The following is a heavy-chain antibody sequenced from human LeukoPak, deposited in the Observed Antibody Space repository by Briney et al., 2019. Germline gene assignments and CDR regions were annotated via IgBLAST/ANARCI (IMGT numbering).Heavy chain of an antibody. D-gene: IGHD6-6*01. CDR3: ARDLVSAGFDI. Sequence: ASVKVSCKAFGYTFSSHAMNWVRQAPGQGLELMGWINTNTGIPTYAQGFAGRFVFSLDTSVTTAYLQITSLKAEDTAVYYCARDLVSAGFDICGQGTMVTVSS. CDR2: INTNTGIP. CDR1: GYTFSSHA. V-gene: IGHV7-4-1*02. J-gene: IGHJ3*02.